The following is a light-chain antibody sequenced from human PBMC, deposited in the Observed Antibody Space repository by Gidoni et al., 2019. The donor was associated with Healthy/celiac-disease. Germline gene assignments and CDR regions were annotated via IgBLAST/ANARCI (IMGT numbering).Light chain of an antibody. CDR2: EDN. V-gene: IGLV6-57*04. J-gene: IGLJ2*01. CDR1: SGSIASND. Sequence: NFMLTQPHSVSESPGKTVTISCTRSSGSIASNDGQWYQQRQGSAPTTVIYEDNQRPSGVPDRFSGSIDSSSNSASLTISGLKTEDEADYYCQSYDSSNLVFGGGTKLTVL. CDR3: QSYDSSNLV.